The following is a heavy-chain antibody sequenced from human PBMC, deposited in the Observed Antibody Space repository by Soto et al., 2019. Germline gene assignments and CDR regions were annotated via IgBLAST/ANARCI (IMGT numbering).Heavy chain of an antibody. J-gene: IGHJ4*02. Sequence: QLQLQESGPGLVKPSETLSLTCTVSGGSISSSSYYWGWIRQPPGKGLEWIGSIYYSGSTYYNPSLKSRVTISVDTSKNQFSLKLSSVTAADTAVYYCARLRPYDYVWGSYNELWGQGTLVTVSS. V-gene: IGHV4-39*01. CDR3: ARLRPYDYVWGSYNEL. CDR2: IYYSGST. D-gene: IGHD3-16*01. CDR1: GGSISSSSYY.